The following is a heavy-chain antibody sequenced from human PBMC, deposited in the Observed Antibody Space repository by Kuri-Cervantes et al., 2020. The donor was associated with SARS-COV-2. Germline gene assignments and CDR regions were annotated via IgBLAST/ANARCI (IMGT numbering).Heavy chain of an antibody. CDR3: ASSLLGTLDY. J-gene: IGHJ4*02. V-gene: IGHV3-30*02. Sequence: LSLTCAASGFTFSSYGMHWVRQAPGKGLEWVAFIRYDGSNKYYADSVKGRFTISRDNSKNTLYLQMNSLRAEDTAVYYCASSLLGTLDYWGQGTLVTVSS. CDR2: IRYDGSNK. CDR1: GFTFSSYG. D-gene: IGHD1-14*01.